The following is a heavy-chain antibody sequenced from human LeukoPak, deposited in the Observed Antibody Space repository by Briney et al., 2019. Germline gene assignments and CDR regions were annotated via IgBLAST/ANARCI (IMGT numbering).Heavy chain of an antibody. Sequence: ASVKVSCKVSGYTLTELSMHWVRQAPGKGLEWMGGFDPEDGETIYAQKFQGRVTMTEDTSTDTAYMELSSLRSEDTAVYYCARDKSSSWLSPPYWYFDLWGRGTLVTVSS. CDR3: ARDKSSSWLSPPYWYFDL. CDR2: FDPEDGET. J-gene: IGHJ2*01. CDR1: GYTLTELS. V-gene: IGHV1-24*01. D-gene: IGHD6-13*01.